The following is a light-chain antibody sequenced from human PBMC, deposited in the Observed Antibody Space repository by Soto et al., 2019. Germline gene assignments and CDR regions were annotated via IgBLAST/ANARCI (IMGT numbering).Light chain of an antibody. CDR2: GAS. V-gene: IGKV3-20*01. CDR1: QSVSSSY. CDR3: EQYGSSPWT. Sequence: EIGLTQSPGTLSLSPGERATLSCRASQSVSSSYLAWYQQKPGQAPRLLIYGASSRATGNPDRFSGSGSGTDLTLTISSVESEDCAVYYCEQYGSSPWTFGQGTQVEIK. J-gene: IGKJ1*01.